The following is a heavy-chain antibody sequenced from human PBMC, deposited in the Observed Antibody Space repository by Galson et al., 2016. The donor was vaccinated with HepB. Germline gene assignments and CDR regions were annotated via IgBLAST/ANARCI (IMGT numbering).Heavy chain of an antibody. D-gene: IGHD6-13*01. Sequence: SLRLSCAASGFTFDAYGMHWVRQVPAKGLEWVSGISWNSGHIGYAESVKGRFTISRDNARNSLYLQMNSLRPEDTALYYCAKGVGAGSWYYFDHWGRERRSPSPQ. CDR2: ISWNSGHI. CDR1: GFTFDAYG. CDR3: AKGVGAGSWYYFDH. V-gene: IGHV3-9*01. J-gene: IGHJ4*02.